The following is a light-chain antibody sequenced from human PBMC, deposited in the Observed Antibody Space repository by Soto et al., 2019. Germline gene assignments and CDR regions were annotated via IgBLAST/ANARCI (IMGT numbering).Light chain of an antibody. CDR2: LGS. CDR1: QSLLHSNGYNY. CDR3: MQAVQTPIT. V-gene: IGKV2-28*01. J-gene: IGKJ5*01. Sequence: DIVMTQSPLSLPVTPGKPASISCRSSQSLLHSNGYNYLDWYLQKPGQSPQLLIYLGSNRASGVPDRFSGSGSATDFTLKISRVEAEDVGVYYCMQAVQTPITFGQGTRLEI.